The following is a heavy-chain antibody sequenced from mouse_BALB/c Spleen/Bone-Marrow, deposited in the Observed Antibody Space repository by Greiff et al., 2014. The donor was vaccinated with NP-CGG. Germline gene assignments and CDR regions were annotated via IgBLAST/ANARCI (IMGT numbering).Heavy chain of an antibody. CDR2: ISCYNGAT. D-gene: IGHD1-1*01. V-gene: IGHV1S34*01. CDR1: GYSFTGYY. CDR3: ATGSSYWYFDV. J-gene: IGHJ1*01. Sequence: LVKTGASVKISCKASGYSFTGYYMHWVKQSHGKSLEWIGYISCYNGATSYNQKFKGKATFTVDTSSSTAYMQFNSLTSEDSAVYYWATGSSYWYFDVGGAGPPVPVPS.